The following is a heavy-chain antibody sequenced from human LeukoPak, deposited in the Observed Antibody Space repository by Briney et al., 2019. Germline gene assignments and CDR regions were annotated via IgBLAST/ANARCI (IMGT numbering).Heavy chain of an antibody. CDR2: ISAYNGNT. J-gene: IGHJ5*02. Sequence: ASVKVSCKASGYTFTTYGMSWVRQAPGQRLEWMGWISAYNGNTNYAQQFQDRVTMSTDTSMSTAYMELRSLRSDDTAVYYCARDLIAVRPGWFDPWGQGSLVTVSS. CDR1: GYTFTTYG. V-gene: IGHV1-18*01. D-gene: IGHD6-6*01. CDR3: ARDLIAVRPGWFDP.